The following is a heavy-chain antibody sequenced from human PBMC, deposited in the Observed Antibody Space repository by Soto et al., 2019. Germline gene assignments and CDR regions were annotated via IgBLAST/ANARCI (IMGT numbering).Heavy chain of an antibody. CDR3: ARVQSSGWYPNNMDV. CDR2: MNPNSGNA. Sequence: ASVKVSCKASGYTFTSYDINWVRQATGQGLEWMGWMNPNSGNAGYAQKFQGRVTMTRNTSISTAYMELSSLRSEDTAVYYCARVQSSGWYPNNMDVWGKGTTVTVSS. CDR1: GYTFTSYD. V-gene: IGHV1-8*01. J-gene: IGHJ6*03. D-gene: IGHD6-19*01.